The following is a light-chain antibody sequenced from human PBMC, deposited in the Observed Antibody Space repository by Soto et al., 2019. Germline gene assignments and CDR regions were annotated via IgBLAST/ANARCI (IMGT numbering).Light chain of an antibody. CDR1: SSDVGSYNL. V-gene: IGLV2-23*01. CDR2: EGN. Sequence: QSVLTQPASVSGSPGQSITISCTGTSSDVGSYNLVSWYKQHPGKAPKLMIYEGNKRPSGVSNRFSGSKSANTASLTISGLQTEDEADYYCCSYAGTNTFVFGTGTKVTVL. CDR3: CSYAGTNTFV. J-gene: IGLJ1*01.